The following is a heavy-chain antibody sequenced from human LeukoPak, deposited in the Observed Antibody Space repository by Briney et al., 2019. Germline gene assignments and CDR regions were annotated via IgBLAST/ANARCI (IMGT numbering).Heavy chain of an antibody. J-gene: IGHJ6*02. Sequence: GGSLRLSCAASGFTVSSYYMTWVRQAPGKGLEWVSVMYSGGSTYYADSVKGRVAISRDNSQNTVFLQMNGVRVEDTAVYYCARSYSNHLFGMDVWGQGTAVTVSS. CDR3: ARSYSNHLFGMDV. CDR2: MYSGGST. V-gene: IGHV3-66*01. D-gene: IGHD4-11*01. CDR1: GFTVSSYY.